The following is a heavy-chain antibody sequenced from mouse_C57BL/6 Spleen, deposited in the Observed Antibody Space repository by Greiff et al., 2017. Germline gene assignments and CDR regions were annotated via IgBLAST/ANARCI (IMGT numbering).Heavy chain of an antibody. CDR1: GYTFTNYW. J-gene: IGHJ2*01. CDR2: IYPGGGCT. CDR3: EREIRRYYFDY. D-gene: IGHD1-1*01. V-gene: IGHV1-63*01. Sequence: QVQLQQSGAELVRPGTSVKLSCKASGYTFTNYWIGWAKQRPGHGLEWIGEIYPGGGCTNYNEKFKGKATLTADKSSSTAYMQFSSLTSEDSAIYYCEREIRRYYFDYWGQGTTLTVSS.